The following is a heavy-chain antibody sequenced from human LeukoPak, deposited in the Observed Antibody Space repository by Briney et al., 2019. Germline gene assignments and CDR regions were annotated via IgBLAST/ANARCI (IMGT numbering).Heavy chain of an antibody. V-gene: IGHV3-11*04. J-gene: IGHJ3*02. CDR3: ARGSYYDSYDAFDI. CDR2: ISSSGSTI. D-gene: IGHD3-22*01. CDR1: GFTFSDYY. Sequence: GGSLRLSCAASGFTFSDYYMSWIRQAPGKGLEWVSYISSSGSTIYYADSVKGRFTISRDNAKNSLYLQMNSLRAEDTAVYYCARGSYYDSYDAFDIWGQGTMVTVSS.